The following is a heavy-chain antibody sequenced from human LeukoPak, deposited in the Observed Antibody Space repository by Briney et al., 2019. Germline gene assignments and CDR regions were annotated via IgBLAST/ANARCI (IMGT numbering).Heavy chain of an antibody. CDR3: VRDKGHYMDV. V-gene: IGHV3-21*01. Sequence: KPGESLRLSCAASGFAFSSYSMDWVRQAPGKGLEWVSFISSGVTSTYYADSVKGRFTISRDNAKNSLYLQMNSLRDEDTAVYYCVRDKGHYMDVWGKGTTVTVSS. CDR2: ISSGVTST. J-gene: IGHJ6*03. CDR1: GFAFSSYS.